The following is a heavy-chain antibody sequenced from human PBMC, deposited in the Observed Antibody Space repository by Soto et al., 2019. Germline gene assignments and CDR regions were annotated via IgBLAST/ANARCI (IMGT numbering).Heavy chain of an antibody. V-gene: IGHV3-53*01. CDR1: GLTVSSNY. Sequence: PGGSLRLSCAASGLTVSSNYMIWVRQAPGKGLEWVSVIYIGGSTYYADSVKGRFTISRDNSKNTLYLQMNSLRAKDTAVYYCARCPISHDYVWGSYRFYYYGMDVWGQGTTVTVSS. J-gene: IGHJ6*02. CDR2: IYIGGST. D-gene: IGHD3-16*02. CDR3: ARCPISHDYVWGSYRFYYYGMDV.